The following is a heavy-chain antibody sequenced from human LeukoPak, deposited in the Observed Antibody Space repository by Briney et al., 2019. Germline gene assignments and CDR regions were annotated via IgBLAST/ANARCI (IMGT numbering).Heavy chain of an antibody. CDR3: VRDRRDGKNLAYHFDF. J-gene: IGHJ4*02. V-gene: IGHV3-30-3*01. CDR2: MSYDGTSE. Sequence: PPGRSLRLSCAASGFTFSGYAMHWVRQAPGKGLEWVAVMSYDGTSEYYADSVRGRFTISRDHSQNMLYLQMNGLRDEDTALYYCVRDRRDGKNLAYHFDFWGQGTLVTVSS. CDR1: GFTFSGYA. D-gene: IGHD5-24*01.